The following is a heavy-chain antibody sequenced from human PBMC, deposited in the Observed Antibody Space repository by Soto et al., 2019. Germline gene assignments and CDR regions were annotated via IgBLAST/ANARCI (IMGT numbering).Heavy chain of an antibody. CDR3: AKDLDAGGRYWYFDL. V-gene: IGHV1-18*01. Sequence: QVQLVQSGAEVKKPGASVKVSCRASGYTFTHYGITWVRQAPGQGLEWLGWINPDNGGKHTVQRLQERLTLTTDRSTTTPYMELRSLIYADTAVYYCAKDLDAGGRYWYFDLWGRGTWSLSPQ. J-gene: IGHJ2*01. D-gene: IGHD2-15*01. CDR1: GYTFTHYG. CDR2: INPDNGGK.